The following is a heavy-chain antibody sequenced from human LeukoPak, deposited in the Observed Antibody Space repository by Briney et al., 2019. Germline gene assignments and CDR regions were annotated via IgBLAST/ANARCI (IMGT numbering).Heavy chain of an antibody. CDR1: GGSISSHQ. D-gene: IGHD5-12*01. J-gene: IGHJ5*02. CDR2: SYNSGTT. CDR3: ARDSGYDFWFDA. V-gene: IGHV4-59*11. Sequence: SETLSLTCTVSGGSISSHQWSWIRQPPGKGLEWMGRSYNSGTTNYNPSLKSRVTISVDTSKNQFTLKLASVTAADTAVYYCARDSGYDFWFDAWGQGTLAIVSS.